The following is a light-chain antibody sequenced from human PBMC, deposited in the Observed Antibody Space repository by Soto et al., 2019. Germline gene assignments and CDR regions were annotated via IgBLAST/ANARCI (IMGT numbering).Light chain of an antibody. J-gene: IGKJ1*01. Sequence: DIQMTQSPSPLSASVGDRVTITCRASQSISSWLAWYQQKTGKAPKLLIYDASSLESGVPSRFSGSGSGTEFTLTISSLQPDDFATYYCQQYNSYSWTLGQGTKVDI. V-gene: IGKV1-5*01. CDR1: QSISSW. CDR2: DAS. CDR3: QQYNSYSWT.